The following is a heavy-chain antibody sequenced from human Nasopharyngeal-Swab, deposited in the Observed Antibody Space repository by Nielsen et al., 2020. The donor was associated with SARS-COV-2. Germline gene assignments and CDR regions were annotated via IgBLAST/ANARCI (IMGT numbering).Heavy chain of an antibody. CDR1: GITFSSYA. CDR3: AREYRGYLDY. J-gene: IGHJ4*02. V-gene: IGHV3-23*01. CDR2: LSGSADST. Sequence: GSLKISCVASGITFSSYAMTWVRQAPGKGLEWVSTLSGSADSTYYADSVKGRFSISRDSSTLYLQMDSVRAEDTAFYFCAREYRGYLDYWGQGTLVSVSS. D-gene: IGHD4-23*01.